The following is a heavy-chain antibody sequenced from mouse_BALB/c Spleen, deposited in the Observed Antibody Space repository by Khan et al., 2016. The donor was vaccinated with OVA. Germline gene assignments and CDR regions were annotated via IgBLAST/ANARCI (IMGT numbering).Heavy chain of an antibody. V-gene: IGHV3-2*02. Sequence: VALVESGPGLVKPSQSLSLTCTVTGYSITSGYGWNWIRQFPGNKLEWMGYISYSGSTNYNPSLKSRISITRDTSKNQFFLQLNSVTTEDTATYYCARTARIKYWGQGTNLTVSS. D-gene: IGHD1-2*01. CDR3: ARTARIKY. J-gene: IGHJ2*01. CDR1: GYSITSGYG. CDR2: ISYSGST.